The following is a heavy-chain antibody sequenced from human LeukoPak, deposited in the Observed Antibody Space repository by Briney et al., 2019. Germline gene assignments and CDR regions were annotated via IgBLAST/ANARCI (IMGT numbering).Heavy chain of an antibody. CDR2: INPNSGGT. V-gene: IGHV1-2*02. CDR1: GYTFTGYY. CDR3: ARGGPRYYDFWSGKLQIYYFDY. J-gene: IGHJ4*02. D-gene: IGHD3-3*01. Sequence: GASVKVSCKASGYTFTGYYMHWVRQAPGQGLEWMGWINPNSGGTNYAQKFQGRVTMTRDTSISTAYMELSRLRSDDTAVYYCARGGPRYYDFWSGKLQIYYFDYWGQGTLVTVFS.